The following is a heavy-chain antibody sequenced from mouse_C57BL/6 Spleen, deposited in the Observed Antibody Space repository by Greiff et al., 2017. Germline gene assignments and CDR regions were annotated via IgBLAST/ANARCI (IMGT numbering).Heavy chain of an antibody. J-gene: IGHJ2*01. D-gene: IGHD1-1*01. Sequence: QVQLQQSGAELVKPGASVKMSCKASGYTFTSYWITWVKQRPGQGLEWIGDIYPGNGSTNYNEKFKSKATLTVDTSSSTAYVQLSSLTSEDSAVYCCAGRTAVVADYWGQGTTLTVSS. CDR2: IYPGNGST. CDR1: GYTFTSYW. CDR3: AGRTAVVADY. V-gene: IGHV1-55*01.